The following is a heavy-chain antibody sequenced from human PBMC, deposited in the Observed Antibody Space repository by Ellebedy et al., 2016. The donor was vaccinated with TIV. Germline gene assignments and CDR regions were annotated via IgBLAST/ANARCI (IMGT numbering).Heavy chain of an antibody. J-gene: IGHJ6*03. CDR2: IYYSGSA. V-gene: IGHV4-59*01. CDR3: ARQHDPKYNNYTDV. CDR1: GDSISPYY. Sequence: MPSETLSLTCTVSGDSISPYYWNWIRQPPGKGLEWIGYIYYSGSANYNPSLKSRVTISVDRSKNQFSLNLSSVTAADTAMYYCARQHDPKYNNYTDVWGKGTTVTVSS.